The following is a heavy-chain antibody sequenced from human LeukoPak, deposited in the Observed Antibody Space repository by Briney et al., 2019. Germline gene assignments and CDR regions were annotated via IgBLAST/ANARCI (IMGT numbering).Heavy chain of an antibody. J-gene: IGHJ6*02. CDR1: GYSFTSYW. V-gene: IGHV5-51*01. CDR3: ARRGQEGPAASPYYYYSMDV. D-gene: IGHD2-2*01. Sequence: GESLKISCKGSGYSFTSYWIVWVRQMPGKGLEWMGIIYPGDSDTRYSPSFQGQVTISADKSISTAYLQWSSLRASDAAIYYCARRGQEGPAASPYYYYSMDVWGQGTTVTVSS. CDR2: IYPGDSDT.